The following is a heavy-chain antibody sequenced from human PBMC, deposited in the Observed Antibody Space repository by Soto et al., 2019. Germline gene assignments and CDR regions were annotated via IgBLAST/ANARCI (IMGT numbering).Heavy chain of an antibody. CDR2: ISYDGSNK. J-gene: IGHJ4*02. Sequence: PGGSLRLSCAASGFTFSSYAMNWVRQAPGKGLEWVAVISYDGSNKYYADSVKGRFTISRDNSKNTLYLQMNSLRAEDTAVYYCARRKIVVASIDYWGQGTLVTVSS. V-gene: IGHV3-30-3*01. D-gene: IGHD3-22*01. CDR3: ARRKIVVASIDY. CDR1: GFTFSSYA.